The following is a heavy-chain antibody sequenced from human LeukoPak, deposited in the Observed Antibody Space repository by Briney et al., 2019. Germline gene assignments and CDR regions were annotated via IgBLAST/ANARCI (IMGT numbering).Heavy chain of an antibody. CDR3: ARSPPANTQSTYRNSFPNWFAP. V-gene: IGHV3-30*04. CDR1: GFTFSIYS. Sequence: GGSLRLSCAASGFTFSIYSMHWVRQAPGKGLEWVAVISYDGSNKYYADSVKGRFTISRDNSKNTLYLQMNSLRAEDTAVYYCARSPPANTQSTYRNSFPNWFAPWGPGNLVTVSS. CDR2: ISYDGSNK. D-gene: IGHD2/OR15-2a*01. J-gene: IGHJ5*02.